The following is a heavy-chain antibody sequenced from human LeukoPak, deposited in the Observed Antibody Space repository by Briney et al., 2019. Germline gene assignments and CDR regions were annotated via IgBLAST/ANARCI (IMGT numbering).Heavy chain of an antibody. J-gene: IGHJ3*02. V-gene: IGHV4-34*01. CDR1: GGSFSGYY. CDR2: INHSGST. CDR3: ARSRIQLWLAAFDI. Sequence: SETLSLTCAVYGGSFSGYYWSWIRQPPGKGLEWIGEINHSGSTNYNPSLKGRVTISVDTSKNQFSLKLSSVTAADTAVYYCARSRIQLWLAAFDIWGQGTMVTVSS. D-gene: IGHD5-18*01.